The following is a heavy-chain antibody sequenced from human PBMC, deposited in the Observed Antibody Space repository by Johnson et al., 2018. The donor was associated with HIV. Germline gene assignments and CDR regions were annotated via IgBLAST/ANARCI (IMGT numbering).Heavy chain of an antibody. J-gene: IGHJ3*02. CDR2: ISYDGSNK. CDR3: AKIIGYSSGLEI. V-gene: IGHV3-30*18. Sequence: VQLVESGGGVVQPGRYLRLSCAASGFTFSSYGMHWVRQAPGKWLEWVAVISYDGSNKYYADSVKGRFTISRDNSKNTLYLQMNSLRAEDTAVYYCAKIIGYSSGLEIWGQGTMVTVSS. D-gene: IGHD6-19*01. CDR1: GFTFSSYG.